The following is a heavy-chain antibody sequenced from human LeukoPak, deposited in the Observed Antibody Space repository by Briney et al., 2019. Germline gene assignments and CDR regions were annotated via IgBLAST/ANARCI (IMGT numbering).Heavy chain of an antibody. CDR1: GYTFTGYY. V-gene: IGHV1-2*02. D-gene: IGHD6-19*01. Sequence: GASVKLSCKASGYTFTGYYMHWVRHAPGQGLEWMGWINPNSGGTNYAQKFQGRVTMTRDTSISTAYMELSRLRSDDTAVYYCARDNKRGQWPVGYWGQGTLVTVSS. CDR2: INPNSGGT. CDR3: ARDNKRGQWPVGY. J-gene: IGHJ4*02.